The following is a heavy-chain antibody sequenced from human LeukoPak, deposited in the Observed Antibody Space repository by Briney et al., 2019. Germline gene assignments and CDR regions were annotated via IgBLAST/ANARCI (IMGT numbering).Heavy chain of an antibody. CDR1: GFTFSSYS. Sequence: GGSLRLSCAASGFTFSSYSMNWVRQAPGKGLEWVSSISSSSSYIYYADSVKGRFTISRDNAKNSLYLQMNSLRAEDTAVYYCARDRPRIAAAGTDWTHSPYYYYYMDVWGKGTTVTVSS. J-gene: IGHJ6*03. CDR2: ISSSSSYI. CDR3: ARDRPRIAAAGTDWTHSPYYYYYMDV. V-gene: IGHV3-21*01. D-gene: IGHD6-13*01.